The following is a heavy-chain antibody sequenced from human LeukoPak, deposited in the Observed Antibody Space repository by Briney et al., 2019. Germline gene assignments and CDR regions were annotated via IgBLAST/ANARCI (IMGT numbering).Heavy chain of an antibody. CDR2: ISSPSSYI. CDR1: GFTFSSYT. Sequence: GGSLRLSCAASGFTFSSYTMNWVRQAPGKGLEWVSSISSPSSYIYYADSVKGRFTISRDNARNSLYLQMNSLRAEDTAMYYCARDDTSLVSNFDYWGQGTLVTVSS. CDR3: ARDDTSLVSNFDY. D-gene: IGHD5-18*01. J-gene: IGHJ4*02. V-gene: IGHV3-21*01.